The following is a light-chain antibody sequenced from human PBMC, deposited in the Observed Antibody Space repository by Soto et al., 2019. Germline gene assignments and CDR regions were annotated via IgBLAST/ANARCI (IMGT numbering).Light chain of an antibody. CDR1: TSNIGDNT. Sequence: QAVVTQPPSASGTPGQRVTISCSGRTSNIGDNTINWYQQLPGTAPKLLIYNNNQRPSGVPDRFSGSKSGTSASLAIDGLQFEDEADYYCASWHDSLKEIFGGGTKLTVL. J-gene: IGLJ2*01. V-gene: IGLV1-44*01. CDR2: NNN. CDR3: ASWHDSLKEI.